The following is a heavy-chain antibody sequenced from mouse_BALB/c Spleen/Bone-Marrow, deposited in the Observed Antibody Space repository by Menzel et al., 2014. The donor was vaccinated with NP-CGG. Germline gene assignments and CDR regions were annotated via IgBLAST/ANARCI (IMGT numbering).Heavy chain of an antibody. CDR2: IWGDGST. J-gene: IGHJ4*01. CDR3: AREPHYYAMDY. CDR1: GFSLTGYG. Sequence: VMLVESGPGLVAPSQSLSITCTVSGFSLTGYGVNWVRQPPGKGLEWLGMIWGDGSTDYNSAIKSRLSISKDNSKSQVFLKMSSLQTDDTARYYCAREPHYYAMDYWGQGTSVTVSS. V-gene: IGHV2-6-7*01.